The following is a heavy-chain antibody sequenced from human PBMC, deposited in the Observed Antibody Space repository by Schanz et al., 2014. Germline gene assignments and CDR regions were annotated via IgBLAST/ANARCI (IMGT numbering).Heavy chain of an antibody. Sequence: QVQLQESGPGLVKPSETLSLTCTVSGVSISGSHWTWIRQPPGKGLQWIGFAYGTESTKYNPSLKSGATISEDTSKNQLPLNLPSGTAADTAVYYCARGRTTKTTWGQGTMVTVSS. V-gene: IGHV4-59*12. CDR1: GVSISGSH. CDR3: ARGRTTKTT. D-gene: IGHD1-7*01. J-gene: IGHJ3*01. CDR2: AYGTEST.